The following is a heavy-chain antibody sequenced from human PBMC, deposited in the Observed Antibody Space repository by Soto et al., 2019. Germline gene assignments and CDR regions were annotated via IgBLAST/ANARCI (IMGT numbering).Heavy chain of an antibody. CDR2: IFHTGST. CDR3: ARVEAAKFFAH. D-gene: IGHD2-15*01. CDR1: NYSISSGYY. Sequence: SETLSLTFAVSNYSISSGYYWGWIRPPPEKGLEYIGSIFHTGSTYYNPSLKSRVIISVDTSKNQFSLRLNSVTAADTAVYFCARVEAAKFFAHWGQGTLVTVSS. J-gene: IGHJ4*02. V-gene: IGHV4-38-2*01.